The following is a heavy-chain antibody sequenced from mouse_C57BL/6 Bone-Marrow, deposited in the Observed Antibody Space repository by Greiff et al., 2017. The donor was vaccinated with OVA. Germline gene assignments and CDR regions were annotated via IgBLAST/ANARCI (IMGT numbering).Heavy chain of an antibody. J-gene: IGHJ2*01. Sequence: VQGVESGAELVKPGASVKISCKASGYAFSSYWMNWVKQRPGKGLEWIGQIYPGDGDTNYNGKFKGKATLTADKSSSTAYMQLSSLTSEDSAVYFCARAGSSPLDGFDYWGQGTTLTVSS. D-gene: IGHD1-1*01. V-gene: IGHV1-80*01. CDR3: ARAGSSPLDGFDY. CDR2: IYPGDGDT. CDR1: GYAFSSYW.